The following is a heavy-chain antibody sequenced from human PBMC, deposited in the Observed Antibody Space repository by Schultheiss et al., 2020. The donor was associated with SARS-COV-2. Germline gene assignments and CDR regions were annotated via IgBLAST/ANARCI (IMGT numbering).Heavy chain of an antibody. V-gene: IGHV3-30*02. CDR1: GFTFSSYG. J-gene: IGHJ4*02. D-gene: IGHD3-22*01. Sequence: GESLKISCAASGFTFSSYGMHWVRQAPGKGLEWVAFIRYDGSNKYYADSVKGRFTISRDNSKNTLYLQMNSLRAEDTAVYYCAKDGKYYYDSSGYLFHLDYWGQGTLVTVSS. CDR3: AKDGKYYYDSSGYLFHLDY. CDR2: IRYDGSNK.